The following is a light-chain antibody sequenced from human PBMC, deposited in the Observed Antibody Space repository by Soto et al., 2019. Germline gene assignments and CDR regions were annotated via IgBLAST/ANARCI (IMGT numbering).Light chain of an antibody. V-gene: IGLV1-44*01. Sequence: QSVLTQPPSASGTPGQRVTISCSGSSSNIGSNTVNWYQQLPGTAPKLLIYTNNQRPSGVPDRFSGSKSGTSASLAISGVQSEDEADYYCATWDDSLNGWVFGTGTKVTVL. CDR3: ATWDDSLNGWV. CDR2: TNN. CDR1: SSNIGSNT. J-gene: IGLJ1*01.